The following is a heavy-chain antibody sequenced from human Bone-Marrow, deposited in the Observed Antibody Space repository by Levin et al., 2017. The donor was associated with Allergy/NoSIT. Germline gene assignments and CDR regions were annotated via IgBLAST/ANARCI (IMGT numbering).Heavy chain of an antibody. V-gene: IGHV4-59*01. D-gene: IGHD3-3*01. Sequence: SQTLSLTCTVSGGSISSYYWSWIRQPPGKGLEWIGYIYYSGSTNYNPSLKSRVTISVDTSKNQFSLKLSSVTAADTAVYYCASGYYDFWSGYLDYWGQGTLVTVSS. CDR1: GGSISSYY. J-gene: IGHJ4*02. CDR3: ASGYYDFWSGYLDY. CDR2: IYYSGST.